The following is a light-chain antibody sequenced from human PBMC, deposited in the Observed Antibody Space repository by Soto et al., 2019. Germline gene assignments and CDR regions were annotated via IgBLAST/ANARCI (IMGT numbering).Light chain of an antibody. CDR1: SSNIGAGYD. Sequence: QSVLTQPPSVSGAPGQRITISCTGSSSNIGAGYDVHWYQQLPGTAPKLLIYDNTNRPSGVPDRFSGSKSGTSASLAITGLQAEDEADYYCQSYDSSLRGSYVFGTGTKVTVL. V-gene: IGLV1-40*01. CDR2: DNT. J-gene: IGLJ1*01. CDR3: QSYDSSLRGSYV.